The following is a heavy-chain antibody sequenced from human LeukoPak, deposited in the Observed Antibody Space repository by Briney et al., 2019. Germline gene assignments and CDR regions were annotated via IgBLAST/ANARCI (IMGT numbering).Heavy chain of an antibody. D-gene: IGHD3-22*01. Sequence: GGSLRLSCAASGFTFSSYAMSWVRQAPGKGLEWVSAISGSGGSTYYADSVKGRFTISRDNSKNTPYLQMNSLRAEDTAVYYCAKDYYDSSGYTYYFDYWGQGTLVTVSS. CDR1: GFTFSSYA. V-gene: IGHV3-23*01. CDR2: ISGSGGST. CDR3: AKDYYDSSGYTYYFDY. J-gene: IGHJ4*02.